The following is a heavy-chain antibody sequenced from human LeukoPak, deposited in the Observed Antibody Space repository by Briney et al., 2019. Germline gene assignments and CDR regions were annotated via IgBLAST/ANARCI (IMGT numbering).Heavy chain of an antibody. J-gene: IGHJ2*01. CDR1: GGSISTYY. D-gene: IGHD6-25*01. Sequence: PSETLSLTCTVSGGSISTYYWSWIRQPPGQGLEWIGYIYYTGTTKYNPSLESRVTISSDTSKNQVSLNLSSVTAADTAVYYCARRGPPHWYFDLWGRGSLVTVSS. CDR3: ARRGPPHWYFDL. CDR2: IYYTGTT. V-gene: IGHV4-59*08.